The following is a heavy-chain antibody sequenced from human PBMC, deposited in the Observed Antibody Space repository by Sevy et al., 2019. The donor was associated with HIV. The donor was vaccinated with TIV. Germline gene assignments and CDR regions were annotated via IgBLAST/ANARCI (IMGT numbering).Heavy chain of an antibody. V-gene: IGHV5-51*01. CDR1: GYSITSYW. J-gene: IGHJ4*02. CDR3: ARQMAGTTPDY. CDR2: IYPGDSDT. D-gene: IGHD1-7*01. Sequence: GESLKISCKGSGYSITSYWIGWVRQMPGKGLEWMGMIYPGDSDTRYSPSFQGQVTISAEKSISSAYLQWSSLKASDTAMYYCARQMAGTTPDYWGQRTLVTVSS.